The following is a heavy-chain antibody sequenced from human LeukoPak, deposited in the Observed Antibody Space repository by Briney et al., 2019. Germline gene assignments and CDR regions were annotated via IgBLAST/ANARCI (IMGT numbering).Heavy chain of an antibody. V-gene: IGHV3-23*05. CDR2: IWRTGDWT. CDR3: ANDRELAPFDY. CDR1: GFIFRGYV. D-gene: IGHD1-7*01. J-gene: IGHJ4*02. Sequence: PGGSLRLSCTASGFIFRGYVMSWVRQAPGKGPEWVAAIWRTGDWTHYVDSVKGRFTISRDNSKNTLFLQMNSLRLEDTAVYYCANDRELAPFDYWGQGTLVTVSS.